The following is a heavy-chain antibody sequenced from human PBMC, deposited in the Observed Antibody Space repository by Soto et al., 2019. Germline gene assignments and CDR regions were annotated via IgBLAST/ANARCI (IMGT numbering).Heavy chain of an antibody. Sequence: QVPLVQSGAEVKKAGSSVKVSCKASGGTVSSYAITWVRQAPGKGLEWMGVFIPIFVSAHYAQKFQGRVTITADESTSTAYMELSGLRSVDTAIYYCARDLSSDSTGFRGYDLWGQGTLVTVSS. CDR1: GGTVSSYA. J-gene: IGHJ4*02. CDR2: FIPIFVSA. CDR3: ARDLSSDSTGFRGYDL. D-gene: IGHD3-10*01. V-gene: IGHV1-69*01.